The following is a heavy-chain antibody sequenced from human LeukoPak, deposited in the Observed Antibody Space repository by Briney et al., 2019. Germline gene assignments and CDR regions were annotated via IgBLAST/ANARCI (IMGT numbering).Heavy chain of an antibody. CDR2: IYTSGST. V-gene: IGHV4-4*07. Sequence: SEALSLTCTVSGGSISSYYWSWIRQPAGKGLEWIGRIYTSGSTNYNPSLKSRVTMSVDTSKNQFSLKLSSVTAADTAVYYCARGARDYGDYVDYYGMDVWGQGTTVTVSS. CDR1: GGSISSYY. J-gene: IGHJ6*02. D-gene: IGHD4-17*01. CDR3: ARGARDYGDYVDYYGMDV.